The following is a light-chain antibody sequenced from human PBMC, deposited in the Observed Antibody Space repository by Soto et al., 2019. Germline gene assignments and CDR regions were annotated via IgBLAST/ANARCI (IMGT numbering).Light chain of an antibody. V-gene: IGKV3-11*01. Sequence: EIVLTQSPATLSLSPGERATLSCRASQSVGSYLAWYQHKPGQAPRLLIYGASNRATDNPGRFSGRGSGTDFTLTISSLESGDSAVYYCQQRDKWPRTFGQGTKLEIK. CDR2: GAS. CDR1: QSVGSY. CDR3: QQRDKWPRT. J-gene: IGKJ2*01.